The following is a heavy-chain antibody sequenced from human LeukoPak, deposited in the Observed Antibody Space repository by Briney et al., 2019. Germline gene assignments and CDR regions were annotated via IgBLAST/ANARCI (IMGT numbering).Heavy chain of an antibody. J-gene: IGHJ3*02. CDR2: IIPIFGIA. CDR1: EGTCSSYA. V-gene: IGHV1-69*04. D-gene: IGHD4-17*01. Sequence: ASVKVSCKASEGTCSSYAISWVRQAPGQGLEWMGRIIPIFGIANYAQKFQGRVTITADKSTSTAYMELSSLRSEDTAVYYCARSPSPLGDYVPDAFDIWGQGTMVTVSS. CDR3: ARSPSPLGDYVPDAFDI.